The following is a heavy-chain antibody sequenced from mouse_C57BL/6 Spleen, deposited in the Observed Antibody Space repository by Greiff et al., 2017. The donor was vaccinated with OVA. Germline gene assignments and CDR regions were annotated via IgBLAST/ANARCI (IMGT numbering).Heavy chain of an antibody. CDR2: ISDGGSYT. Sequence: EVKLMESGGGLVKPGGSPKLSCAASGFTFSSYAMSWVRQTPEKRLEWVATISDGGSYTSYPDNVKGRFTISRDNAKNNLYLQMSHLKSEDTAMYYCARDQDYYGSSPYYFDYWGQGTTLTVSS. V-gene: IGHV5-4*01. CDR3: ARDQDYYGSSPYYFDY. J-gene: IGHJ2*01. D-gene: IGHD1-1*01. CDR1: GFTFSSYA.